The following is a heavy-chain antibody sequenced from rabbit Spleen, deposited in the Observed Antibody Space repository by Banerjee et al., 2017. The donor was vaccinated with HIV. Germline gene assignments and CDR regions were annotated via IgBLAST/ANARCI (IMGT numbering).Heavy chain of an antibody. J-gene: IGHJ6*01. CDR2: ISTGISGAT. V-gene: IGHV1S45*01. CDR3: ARDPFAGSDADDLQL. CDR1: GFSFSSGYY. Sequence: QEQLEESGGGLVQPEGSLTLTCTASGFSFSSGYYMCWVRQAPGKGLEWIGCISTGISGATYYASWAKGRFTISKASSTTVTLQMTSLTAADTATYFCARDPFAGSDADDLQLWGPGTLVTVS. D-gene: IGHD4-2*01.